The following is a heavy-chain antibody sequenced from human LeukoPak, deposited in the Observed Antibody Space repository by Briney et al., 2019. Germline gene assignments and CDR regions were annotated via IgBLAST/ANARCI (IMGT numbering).Heavy chain of an antibody. V-gene: IGHV3-21*04. CDR3: AKSVGAAAGKFDY. Sequence: GGSLRLSCAASGFTFSSYTMNWVRQAPGKGLEWVSSISSSSSYIYYADLVKGRFTISRDNSKNTLYLQMNSLRAEDTAVYYCAKSVGAAAGKFDYWGQGTLVTVSS. J-gene: IGHJ4*02. CDR2: ISSSSSYI. CDR1: GFTFSSYT. D-gene: IGHD6-13*01.